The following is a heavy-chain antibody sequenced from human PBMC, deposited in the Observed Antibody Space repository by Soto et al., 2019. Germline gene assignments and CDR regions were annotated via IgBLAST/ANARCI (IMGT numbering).Heavy chain of an antibody. CDR2: ISAYNGNT. D-gene: IGHD2-15*01. CDR1: GYTFTSYG. J-gene: IGHJ4*02. Sequence: QVQLVQSGAEVKKPGASVKVSCKAFGYTFTSYGISWVRQAPGQGLEWMGWISAYNGNTNYAQKLQGRVTMTTDTSTSTAYMELRSLRSDDTAVYYCARTDIVVVVTPGGDYWGQGTLVTVSS. V-gene: IGHV1-18*01. CDR3: ARTDIVVVVTPGGDY.